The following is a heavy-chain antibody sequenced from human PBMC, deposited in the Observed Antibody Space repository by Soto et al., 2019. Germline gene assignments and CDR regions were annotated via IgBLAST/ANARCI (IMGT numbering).Heavy chain of an antibody. Sequence: PSQTLSLTCAISGDSVSSNSAAWNWIRQSPSRGLEWLGRTYYRSKWYNDYAVSVKSRITINPDTSKNQFSLQLNSVTPEDTAVYYCARERSSSPRLYYYYYGMDVWGQGTTVTVSS. CDR1: GDSVSSNSAA. J-gene: IGHJ6*02. CDR3: ARERSSSPRLYYYYYGMDV. CDR2: TYYRSKWYN. V-gene: IGHV6-1*01. D-gene: IGHD6-6*01.